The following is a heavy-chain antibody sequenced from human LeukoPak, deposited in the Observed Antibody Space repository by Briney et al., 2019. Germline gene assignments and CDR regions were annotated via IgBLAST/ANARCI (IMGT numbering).Heavy chain of an antibody. V-gene: IGHV5-51*01. CDR3: AKDWSPGIAAAGIDY. D-gene: IGHD6-13*01. CDR2: IYPGDSDT. CDR1: GYSFTSYW. J-gene: IGHJ4*02. Sequence: GESLKISCKGSGYSFTSYWIGWVRQMPGKGLEWMGIIYPGDSDTRYSPSFQGQVTISADKSISTAYLQWSSLKASDTALYYCAKDWSPGIAAAGIDYWGQGTLVTVSS.